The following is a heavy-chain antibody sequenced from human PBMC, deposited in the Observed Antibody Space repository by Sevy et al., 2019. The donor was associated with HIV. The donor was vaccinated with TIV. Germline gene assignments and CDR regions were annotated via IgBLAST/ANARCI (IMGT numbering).Heavy chain of an antibody. J-gene: IGHJ3*02. CDR2: FDPEDGET. D-gene: IGHD6-19*01. V-gene: IGHV1-24*01. Sequence: ASVKVSCKVSGYTLTELSMHWVRQAPGKGLEWMGGFDPEDGETIYAQKFQGRVTMTEDTSTDTAYMELSSLRSEDTAVYYCATSSGWAGAFDIWGQGTMVTVSS. CDR3: ATSSGWAGAFDI. CDR1: GYTLTELS.